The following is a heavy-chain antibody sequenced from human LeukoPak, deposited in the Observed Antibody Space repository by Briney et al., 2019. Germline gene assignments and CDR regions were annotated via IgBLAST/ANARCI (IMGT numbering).Heavy chain of an antibody. CDR2: IYYTGST. Sequence: PSETLSLTCTVSGGSTSSGGYYWSWIRQYPGKGLEWIGYIYYTGSTYYNPSLRSRVIISVDASKNQFSLKLNSVTAADTAIYYCARQLGYCSSTACFEVYFDYWGQGTQVTVSS. CDR1: GGSTSSGGYY. J-gene: IGHJ4*02. V-gene: IGHV4-31*03. D-gene: IGHD2-2*01. CDR3: ARQLGYCSSTACFEVYFDY.